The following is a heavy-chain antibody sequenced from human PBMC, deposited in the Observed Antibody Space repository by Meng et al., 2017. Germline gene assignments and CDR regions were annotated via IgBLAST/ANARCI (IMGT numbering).Heavy chain of an antibody. V-gene: IGHV3-74*01. Sequence: EVRTVESRGGLGQPVGSLGLSCAASGFTVSHNYMSWVRQAPGKGLVWVSRINSDGSSTSYADSVKGRFTISRDNAKNTLYLQMNSLRAEDTAVYYCARDHGPIDYWGQGTLVTVSS. CDR1: GFTVSHNY. CDR2: INSDGSST. J-gene: IGHJ4*02. CDR3: ARDHGPIDY.